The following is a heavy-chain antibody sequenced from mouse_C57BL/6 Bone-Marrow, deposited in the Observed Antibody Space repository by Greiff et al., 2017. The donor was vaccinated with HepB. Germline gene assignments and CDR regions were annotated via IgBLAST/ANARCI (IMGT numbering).Heavy chain of an antibody. J-gene: IGHJ3*01. CDR2: ISDGGSYT. CDR1: GFTFSSYA. V-gene: IGHV5-4*01. D-gene: IGHD1-1*01. CDR3: ARDQAHYYGSSRFAY. Sequence: VQRVVSGGGLVKPGGSLKLSCAASGFTFSSYAMSWVRQTPEKRLEWVATISDGGSYTYYPDNVKGRFTISRDNAKNSLYLQMSHLKSEDTAMYYCARDQAHYYGSSRFAYWGQGTLDTVSA.